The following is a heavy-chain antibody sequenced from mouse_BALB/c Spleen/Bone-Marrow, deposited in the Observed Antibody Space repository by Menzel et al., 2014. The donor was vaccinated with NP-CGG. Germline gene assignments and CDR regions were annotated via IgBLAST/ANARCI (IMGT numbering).Heavy chain of an antibody. CDR1: GFTFSTYG. CDR2: ISSGGDYT. D-gene: IGHD4-1*01. J-gene: IGHJ3*01. Sequence: EVHLVESGGDLVKSGGSLKLSCAASGFTFSTYGMSWVRQTPDKRLEWVATISSGGDYTYYPDSVKGRFTISRDNAKNNLYLQMSSLKSEDTAMYYCASQTGTWFAYWGQGTLVTVSA. V-gene: IGHV5-6*01. CDR3: ASQTGTWFAY.